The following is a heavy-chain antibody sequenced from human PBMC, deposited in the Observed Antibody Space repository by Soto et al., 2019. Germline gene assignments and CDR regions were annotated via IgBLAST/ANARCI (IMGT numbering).Heavy chain of an antibody. CDR2: ISGSGGST. CDR1: GFTFSSYA. CDR3: ASGIQLWYYFDY. V-gene: IGHV3-23*04. D-gene: IGHD5-18*01. J-gene: IGHJ4*02. Sequence: VQLVESGGGVVQPGRSLRLSCAASGFTFSSYAMSWVRQAPGKGLEWVSAISGSGGSTYYADSVKGRFTISRDNSKNTLYLQMNSLRAEDTAVYYCASGIQLWYYFDYWGQGTLVTVSS.